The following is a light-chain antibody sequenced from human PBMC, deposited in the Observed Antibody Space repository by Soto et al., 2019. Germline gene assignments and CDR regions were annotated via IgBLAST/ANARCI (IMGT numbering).Light chain of an antibody. CDR3: QQYGSYPT. CDR1: QSVSSNY. V-gene: IGKV3-20*01. J-gene: IGKJ1*01. CDR2: DVS. Sequence: EIALTQSPGTLSLSPGERATLSCRSSQSVSSNYLAWYQQKPDQAPRLVIYDVSGRATGVPDRFSGSGSGTDFTRTISRLEPEDFAVYYCQQYGSYPTFGQGTKVDIK.